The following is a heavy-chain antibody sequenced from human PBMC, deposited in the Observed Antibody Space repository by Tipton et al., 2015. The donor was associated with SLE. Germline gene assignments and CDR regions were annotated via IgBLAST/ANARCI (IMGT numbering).Heavy chain of an antibody. CDR2: IYYSGST. Sequence: TLSLTCTVSGGSISSDYWTWIRQSPGRGLEWLGYIYYSGSTSYNPSLKSRVSISVDRSKNQFSLTLTSVTAADAAVYYCAREDSSGYLDYWGQGTLVTVSS. CDR3: AREDSSGYLDY. CDR1: GGSISSDY. J-gene: IGHJ4*02. D-gene: IGHD3-22*01. V-gene: IGHV4-59*01.